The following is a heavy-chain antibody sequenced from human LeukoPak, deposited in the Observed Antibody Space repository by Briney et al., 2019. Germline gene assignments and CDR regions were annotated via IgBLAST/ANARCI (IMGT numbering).Heavy chain of an antibody. Sequence: PSETLSLTCAVYGGSFSGYYWSWIRQPPGKGLEWIGEISHSGSTNYNPTLNSRVTISVDTSKNQFSLKLSSVTAADTAVYYCARDPSYDILTGYYLGNWFDPWGQGTLVTVS. CDR1: GGSFSGYY. V-gene: IGHV4-34*01. CDR2: ISHSGST. J-gene: IGHJ5*02. CDR3: ARDPSYDILTGYYLGNWFDP. D-gene: IGHD3-9*01.